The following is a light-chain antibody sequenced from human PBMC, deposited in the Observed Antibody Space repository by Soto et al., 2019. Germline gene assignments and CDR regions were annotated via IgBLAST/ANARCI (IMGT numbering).Light chain of an antibody. CDR1: QGISNY. J-gene: IGKJ1*01. CDR3: QEYNSAPWT. Sequence: DIPMTQSPSSLSASVGNSVTITCRASQGISNYLAWYQQQPGKVPKLLIYVASTLQSGVPSRFSGIGSGTDFTLTISSLQPEDVATYYCQEYNSAPWTFGQGTKVEIK. CDR2: VAS. V-gene: IGKV1-27*01.